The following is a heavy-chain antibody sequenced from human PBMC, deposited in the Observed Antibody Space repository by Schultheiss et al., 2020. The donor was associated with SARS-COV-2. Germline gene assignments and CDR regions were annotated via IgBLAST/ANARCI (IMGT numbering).Heavy chain of an antibody. J-gene: IGHJ4*02. CDR2: IRNKANGGTT. V-gene: IGHV3-15*01. D-gene: IGHD2-15*01. CDR3: TTRDYSQPKTDY. Sequence: GGSLRLSCAASGFTFSDYWMHWVRQAPGKGLEWVGFIRNKANGGTTDYAAPVKGRFTISRDDSKNTLYLQMNSLKTEDTAVYYCTTRDYSQPKTDYWGQGTLVTVSS. CDR1: GFTFSDYW.